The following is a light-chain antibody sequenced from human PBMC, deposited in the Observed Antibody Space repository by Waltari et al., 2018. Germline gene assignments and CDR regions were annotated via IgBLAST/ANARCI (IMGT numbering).Light chain of an antibody. J-gene: IGKJ3*01. V-gene: IGKV3-20*01. CDR3: QQDGSS. Sequence: EIVLTQSPGTLSLSPGERPTLSCRGSQSVSGTFLAWYQQRPGQAPRLLIYGASVRATGIPDRFSGSGSGTDFTLTISSLEPEDSAVYYCQQDGSSFGPGTKVNIK. CDR2: GAS. CDR1: QSVSGTF.